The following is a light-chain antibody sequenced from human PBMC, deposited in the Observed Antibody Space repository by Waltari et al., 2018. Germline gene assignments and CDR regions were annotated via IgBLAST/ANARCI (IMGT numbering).Light chain of an antibody. J-gene: IGLJ3*02. V-gene: IGLV4-69*01. CDR2: VNSDGSH. Sequence: QLVLTQSPSASASLGASVKLTCPLDSGHTYYALAWHQQQPEKGPRHLMKVNSDGSHSKGDGIPDRFSGSSSGAERYLTISSLQSEDEADYYCQTWGAGIRVFGGGTKLTVL. CDR3: QTWGAGIRV. CDR1: SGHTYYA.